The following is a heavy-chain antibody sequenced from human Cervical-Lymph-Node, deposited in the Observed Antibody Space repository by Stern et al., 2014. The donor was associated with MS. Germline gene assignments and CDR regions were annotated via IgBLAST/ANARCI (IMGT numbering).Heavy chain of an antibody. D-gene: IGHD2-21*02. CDR1: GFSLSTDYVG. J-gene: IGHJ3*01. Sequence: QVTLKESGPTLVKPTATLTLTCTFSGFSLSTDYVGVGWIRQPPRKALEWLAIIYCDDDKRYSPSLKTRLTITKDTSRNQVVLTMTNIDPVDTATYFCAHTLAFCDGDCPDAFDVWGQGTVVIVSS. CDR3: AHTLAFCDGDCPDAFDV. CDR2: IYCDDDK. V-gene: IGHV2-5*02.